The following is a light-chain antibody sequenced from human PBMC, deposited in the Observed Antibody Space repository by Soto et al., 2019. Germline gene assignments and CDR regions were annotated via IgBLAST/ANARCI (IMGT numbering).Light chain of an antibody. Sequence: DIRMTQSPSSLSASVGDTVTITCRASQGISDYLSWFQHKPGEAPKLLIYTASSLQGGVPLRFSGAGSRTEFSLTISGLQPEDSATYYCQQTYTFPWTFGQGTRVDIK. CDR3: QQTYTFPWT. J-gene: IGKJ1*01. V-gene: IGKV1-39*01. CDR1: QGISDY. CDR2: TAS.